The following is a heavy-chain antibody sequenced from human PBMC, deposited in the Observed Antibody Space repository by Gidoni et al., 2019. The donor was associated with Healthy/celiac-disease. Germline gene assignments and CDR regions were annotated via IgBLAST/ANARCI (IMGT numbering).Heavy chain of an antibody. V-gene: IGHV3-13*01. Sequence: EVQLVESGGGLVQPGGSRRRSWAAAGCNFSSYDMHWVRQATGKGLDLVSSLGTACDTYYPGSVKCRFTISREHAKNSLSLQMNSLRAGDTAVYYCARDKTYYYDSSGYSAAFDIWGQVPMVTVSS. J-gene: IGHJ3*02. CDR3: ARDKTYYYDSSGYSAAFDI. D-gene: IGHD3-22*01. CDR1: GCNFSSYD. CDR2: LGTACDT.